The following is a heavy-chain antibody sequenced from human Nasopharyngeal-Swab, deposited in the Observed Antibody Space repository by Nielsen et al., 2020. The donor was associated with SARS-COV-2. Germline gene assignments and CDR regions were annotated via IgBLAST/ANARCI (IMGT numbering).Heavy chain of an antibody. Sequence: GESLKISRAASGFTFSSYAMHWVRQAPGKGLEWVAVISYDGSNKYYADSVKGRFTISRDNSKNTLYLQINSLRAEDTAVYYCARDFSEKGYYYYGMDVWGQGTTVTVSS. CDR1: GFTFSSYA. CDR2: ISYDGSNK. CDR3: ARDFSEKGYYYYGMDV. V-gene: IGHV3-30*04. D-gene: IGHD1-26*01. J-gene: IGHJ6*02.